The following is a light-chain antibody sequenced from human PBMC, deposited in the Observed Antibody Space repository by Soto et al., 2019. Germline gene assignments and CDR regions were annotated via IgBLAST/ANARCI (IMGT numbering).Light chain of an antibody. CDR2: YDS. Sequence: SYELTQPPSVSVAPEKTATITCGGNNIGNKRVHWYRQKPGQAPVLLISYDSDRPSGIPERFSGSNSENTATLTISRVEAGDEADYYCPVWDIMTDNYVFGSGTKVTVL. CDR1: NIGNKR. J-gene: IGLJ1*01. V-gene: IGLV3-21*04. CDR3: PVWDIMTDNYV.